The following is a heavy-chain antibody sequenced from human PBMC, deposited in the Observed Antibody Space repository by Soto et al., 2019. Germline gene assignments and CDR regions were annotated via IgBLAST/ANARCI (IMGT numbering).Heavy chain of an antibody. J-gene: IGHJ6*02. Sequence: QVQMVQSGTEVQKPGASVKVSCRTSGYTFTSYYVHWVRQAPGQVLEWMGIINPNGGSTGYAQKFQGRPTTPRDMSAGTMYMELSSLTSDDAAVYYCVRSGAAIGASTYYFFYGMDVWGQGTTVTVSS. CDR1: GYTFTSYY. CDR2: INPNGGST. D-gene: IGHD3-16*01. V-gene: IGHV1-46*01. CDR3: VRSGAAIGASTYYFFYGMDV.